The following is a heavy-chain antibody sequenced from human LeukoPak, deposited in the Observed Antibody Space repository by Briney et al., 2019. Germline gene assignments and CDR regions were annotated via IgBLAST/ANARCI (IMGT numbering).Heavy chain of an antibody. D-gene: IGHD4-17*01. CDR1: GFTFSSYG. V-gene: IGHV3-30*02. CDR2: IRYDGSNK. Sequence: GGSLRLSCAASGFTFSSYGMHWVRQAPGKGLEWVAFIRYDGSNKYYADSVKGRFTISRDNSKNTLYLQMNSLRAEDTAVYYCARGVTDGMTTVIYYFDYWGQGTLVTVSS. J-gene: IGHJ4*02. CDR3: ARGVTDGMTTVIYYFDY.